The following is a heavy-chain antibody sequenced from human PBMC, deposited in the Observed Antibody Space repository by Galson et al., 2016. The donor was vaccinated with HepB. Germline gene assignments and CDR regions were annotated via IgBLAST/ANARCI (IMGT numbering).Heavy chain of an antibody. D-gene: IGHD5-12*01. V-gene: IGHV6-1*01. J-gene: IGHJ3*02. CDR2: KWYS. Sequence: KWYSDYAVSVKSRITINPDTSKSQFSLQLNSVTPEDTAVYYCVRDTSGFSGGGAFDIWGQGTVVTVSS. CDR3: VRDTSGFSGGGAFDI.